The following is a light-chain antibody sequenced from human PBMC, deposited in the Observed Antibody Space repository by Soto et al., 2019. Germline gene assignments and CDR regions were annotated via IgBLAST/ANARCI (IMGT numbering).Light chain of an antibody. CDR2: EVA. V-gene: IGLV2-14*01. Sequence: QSALTQPASVSGSPGQSITISCTGTSRDIGFYNYVSWYQQHPGEAPKLIIYEVAKRPSGVSSRFSGSKSGNTASLTISGLQAEDEADYDCSSYTNTSPLYVFGTGTKLTVL. CDR3: SSYTNTSPLYV. CDR1: SRDIGFYNY. J-gene: IGLJ1*01.